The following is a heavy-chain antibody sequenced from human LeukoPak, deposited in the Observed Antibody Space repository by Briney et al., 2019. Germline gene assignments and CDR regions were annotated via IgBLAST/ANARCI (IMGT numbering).Heavy chain of an antibody. D-gene: IGHD4-17*01. V-gene: IGHV1-18*01. Sequence: GASVQVSCKASGYSFSIYGITWARQAPGQGLEYLGWISASDGTTNYAQRVQDRVTMTTDTSTGTAYLELRSLRSEDTAVYYCARCGAAVTTHFSHWGQGTLVTVS. CDR1: GYSFSIYG. CDR2: ISASDGTT. J-gene: IGHJ4*02. CDR3: ARCGAAVTTHFSH.